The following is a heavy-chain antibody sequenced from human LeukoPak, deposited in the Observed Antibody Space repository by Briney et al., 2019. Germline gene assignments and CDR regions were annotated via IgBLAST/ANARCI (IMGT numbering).Heavy chain of an antibody. D-gene: IGHD6-13*01. J-gene: IGHJ4*02. CDR3: ARHDAGNWYPYFDN. Sequence: SETLSLTCAVYGGSFSGYYWSWIRQPPGKGLEWIGEINHSGSTNYNPSLKSRVTISVDTSKNQFSLKLSSVTAADTAVYYCARHDAGNWYPYFDNWGQGTLVTVSS. V-gene: IGHV4-34*01. CDR2: INHSGST. CDR1: GGSFSGYY.